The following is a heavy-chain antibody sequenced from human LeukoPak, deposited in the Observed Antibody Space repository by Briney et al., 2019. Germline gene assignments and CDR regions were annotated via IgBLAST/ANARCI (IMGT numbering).Heavy chain of an antibody. CDR1: GFTVSSKY. V-gene: IGHV3-23*01. D-gene: IGHD2-15*01. Sequence: GGSLRLSCTASGFTVSSKYMTWVRQAPGKGLQWVSSISGSDGSTYYAASVKGRFTISRDNSKNTLYLQMNSLRAEDTAVYYCAKDWDMAPGYWGQGTLVTVSS. J-gene: IGHJ4*02. CDR2: ISGSDGST. CDR3: AKDWDMAPGY.